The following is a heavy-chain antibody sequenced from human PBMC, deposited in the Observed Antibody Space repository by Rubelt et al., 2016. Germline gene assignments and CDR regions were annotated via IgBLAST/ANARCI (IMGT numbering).Heavy chain of an antibody. Sequence: VQLLESGGGLVQPGGSLRLSCAASGFTFSSYAMSWVRQAPGKGLEWVAVISYDGSNKYYADSVKGRFTISRDNSKNTLYLQMNSLRAEDTAVYYCARAGSFDYWGQGTLVTVSS. J-gene: IGHJ4*02. CDR2: ISYDGSNK. V-gene: IGHV3-30*04. D-gene: IGHD7-27*01. CDR1: GFTFSSYA. CDR3: ARAGSFDY.